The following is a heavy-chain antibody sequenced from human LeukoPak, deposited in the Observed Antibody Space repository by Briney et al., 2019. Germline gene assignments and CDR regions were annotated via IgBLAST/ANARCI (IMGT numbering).Heavy chain of an antibody. CDR1: GGTFSSYA. D-gene: IGHD6-6*01. CDR2: ISAYNGNT. Sequence: ASVKVSCKASGGTFSSYAISWVRQAPGQGLEWMGWISAYNGNTNYAQKLQGRVTMTTDTSTSTAYMELRSLRSDDTAVYYCAREGSARYFDYWGQGTLVIVSS. V-gene: IGHV1-18*01. J-gene: IGHJ4*02. CDR3: AREGSARYFDY.